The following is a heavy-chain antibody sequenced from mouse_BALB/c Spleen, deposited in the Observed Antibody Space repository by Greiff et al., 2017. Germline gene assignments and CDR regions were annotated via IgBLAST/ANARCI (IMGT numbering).Heavy chain of an antibody. V-gene: IGHV1-5*01. CDR1: GYTFTSYW. CDR3: TRCGKDSYYYAMDY. J-gene: IGHJ4*01. D-gene: IGHD1-1*02. CDR2: IYPGNSDT. Sequence: VQLQQSGTVLARPGASVKMSCKASGYTFTSYWMHWVKQRPGQGLEWIGAIYPGNSDTSYNQKFKGKAKLTAVTSTSTAYMELSSLTNEDSAVYYCTRCGKDSYYYAMDYWGQGTSVTVSS.